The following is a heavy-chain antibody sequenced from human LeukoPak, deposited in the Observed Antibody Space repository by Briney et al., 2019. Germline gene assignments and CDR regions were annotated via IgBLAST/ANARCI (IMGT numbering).Heavy chain of an antibody. CDR2: ISSSGSYI. Sequence: GGSLRRSCVASGFTFGSYSKNWVRQAPGKGLEWVSSISSSGSYIYYAGSVKGRFALSRDNAKNSLFLQMNSLRAEDTAVYYCARDRHLDYWGQGTLVSVSS. D-gene: IGHD3-3*02. CDR3: ARDRHLDY. CDR1: GFTFGSYS. J-gene: IGHJ4*02. V-gene: IGHV3-21*01.